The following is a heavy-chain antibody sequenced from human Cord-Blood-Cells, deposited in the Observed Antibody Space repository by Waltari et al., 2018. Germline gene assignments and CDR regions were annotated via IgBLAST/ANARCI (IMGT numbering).Heavy chain of an antibody. Sequence: QLQLQESGPGLVQPSETLSLTYTVSGGSITSSSYYWGWIRQPPGKGLEWIGSIYYSGSTYYNPSLKSRVTISVDTSKNQFSLKLSSVTAADTAVYYCVGTTDAFDIWGQGTMVTVSS. CDR2: IYYSGST. CDR1: GGSITSSSYY. V-gene: IGHV4-39*01. J-gene: IGHJ3*02. CDR3: VGTTDAFDI. D-gene: IGHD1-7*01.